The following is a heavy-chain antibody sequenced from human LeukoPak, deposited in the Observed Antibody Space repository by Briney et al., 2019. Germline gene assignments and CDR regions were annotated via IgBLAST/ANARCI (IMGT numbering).Heavy chain of an antibody. Sequence: GGSLRLSCAASRFTFSNYAMGWVRQAPGKGLGWVSVIGDGGRTYYADSVKGRFTISRDNSKNTLYLQMNTLRAEDTALYYCAKGRDRYGYGDFDFWGQGTLVTVSS. CDR3: AKGRDRYGYGDFDF. CDR1: RFTFSNYA. V-gene: IGHV3-23*01. CDR2: IGDGGRT. J-gene: IGHJ4*02. D-gene: IGHD5-18*01.